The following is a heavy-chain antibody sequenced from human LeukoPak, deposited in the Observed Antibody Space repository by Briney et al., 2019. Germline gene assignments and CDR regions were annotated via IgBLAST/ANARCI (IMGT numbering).Heavy chain of an antibody. CDR1: GYIFTSYG. CDR3: ATVSYYSGCDY. J-gene: IGHJ4*02. CDR2: ISTHNGNT. Sequence: SVKVSCKATGYIFTSYGIGWVRQAPGQGLEWMGWISTHNGNTNFAQKFQGRVTMTTDTSTTTAYMELGSLTSDDTAVYYCATVSYYSGCDYWGQGTLATVSS. D-gene: IGHD6-19*01. V-gene: IGHV1-18*01.